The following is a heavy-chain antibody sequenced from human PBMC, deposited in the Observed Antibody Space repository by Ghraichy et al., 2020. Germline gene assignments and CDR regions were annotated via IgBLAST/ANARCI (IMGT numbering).Heavy chain of an antibody. D-gene: IGHD2-15*01. CDR3: ARDPGRYCSGGSCANWYFDL. V-gene: IGHV3-7*01. J-gene: IGHJ2*01. CDR2: IKGDGGEK. Sequence: GESLNISCAASGFTFSSYWMSWVRQAPGKGLEWVANIKGDGGEKYFVHSVKGRFTISRDNAKNSLYLQMNSLRAEDTAVYYCARDPGRYCSGGSCANWYFDLWGRGTLVTVS. CDR1: GFTFSSYW.